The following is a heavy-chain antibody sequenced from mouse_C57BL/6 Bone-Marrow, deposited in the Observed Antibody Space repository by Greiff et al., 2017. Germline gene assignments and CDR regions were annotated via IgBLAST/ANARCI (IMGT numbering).Heavy chain of an antibody. V-gene: IGHV5-12*01. D-gene: IGHD2-4*01. CDR1: GFTFSDYY. CDR2: ISNGGGST. Sequence: EVKVVESGGGLVQPGGSLKLSCAASGFTFSDYYMYWVRQTPEKRLEWVAYISNGGGSTYYPDTVKGRFTISRDNAKNTLYLQMSRLKSEDTAMYYCARHEGLRPFDYWGQGTTLTVSS. CDR3: ARHEGLRPFDY. J-gene: IGHJ2*01.